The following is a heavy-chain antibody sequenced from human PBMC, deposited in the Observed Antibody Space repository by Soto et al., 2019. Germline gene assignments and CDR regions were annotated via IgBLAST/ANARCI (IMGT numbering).Heavy chain of an antibody. J-gene: IGHJ4*02. CDR2: IIPIFGTA. V-gene: IGHV1-69*01. CDR3: ESDDGYYYDSSGYQGY. Sequence: QVQLVQSGAEVKKPGSSVKVSCKASGVTFSSYAISWVRQAPGQGLEWMGGIIPIFGTANYAHKFQGRVTITADESTSTAYMELSSLRSEDTAVYYCESDDGYYYDSSGYQGYWGQGTLVTVSS. D-gene: IGHD3-22*01. CDR1: GVTFSSYA.